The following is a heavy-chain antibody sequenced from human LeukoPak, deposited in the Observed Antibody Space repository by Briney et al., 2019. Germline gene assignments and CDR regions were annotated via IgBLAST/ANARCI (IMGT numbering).Heavy chain of an antibody. J-gene: IGHJ5*02. CDR2: IISSISYI. Sequence: GGSLRLSCAASGFTFSRYSINWVRQAPGKGLEWVSSIISSISYIYYTDSVKGRFTISRDNTKNSLYLQMNSLGAEDTAVYYCARGPPLDYYDITWFDPWGQGTLVTVSS. D-gene: IGHD3-22*01. CDR3: ARGPPLDYYDITWFDP. V-gene: IGHV3-21*01. CDR1: GFTFSRYS.